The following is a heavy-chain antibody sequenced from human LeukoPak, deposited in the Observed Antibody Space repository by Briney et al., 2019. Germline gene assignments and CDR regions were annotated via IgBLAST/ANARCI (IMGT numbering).Heavy chain of an antibody. CDR2: ISGSGGST. Sequence: PGGSLRLSCAASGFTFSSYAMSWLRQAPGKGLEWVSAISGSGGSTYYADPVKGRFTISRDNSKNTLYLQMNSLRPEDTAVYYCARDWGRRYSSGWYGDFDYWGQGTLVTVSS. CDR3: ARDWGRRYSSGWYGDFDY. V-gene: IGHV3-23*01. J-gene: IGHJ4*02. CDR1: GFTFSSYA. D-gene: IGHD6-19*01.